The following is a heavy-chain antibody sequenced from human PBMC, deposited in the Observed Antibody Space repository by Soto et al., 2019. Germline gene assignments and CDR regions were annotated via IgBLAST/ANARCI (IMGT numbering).Heavy chain of an antibody. CDR2: IYYSGST. J-gene: IGHJ4*02. CDR3: ARGYYYDSSGYYDDY. V-gene: IGHV4-59*02. Sequence: SETLSLTCTVSGGSVCSYYWSWIRQPPGKGLEWIGYIYYSGSTNYNPSLKSRVTISVDTSKNQFSLKLSSVTAADTAVYYCARGYYYDSSGYYDDYWGQGTLVTVSS. D-gene: IGHD3-22*01. CDR1: GGSVCSYY.